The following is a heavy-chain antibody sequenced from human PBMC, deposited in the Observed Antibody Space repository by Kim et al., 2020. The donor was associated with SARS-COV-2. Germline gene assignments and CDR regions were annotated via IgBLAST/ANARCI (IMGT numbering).Heavy chain of an antibody. D-gene: IGHD2-21*01. CDR1: GGSNTNHYYY. J-gene: IGHJ4*02. CDR2: INYSGHT. CDR3: ARQIATRGEWAFDS. V-gene: IGHV4-39*01. Sequence: SETLSLTCTVSGGSNTNHYYYWGWIRQPPGKGLEWIGSINYSGHTYYNPSLKSRVTISVDTSKNQFFLNLNSVTAADTAVFYCARQIATRGEWAFDSWGQGTPVTVSS.